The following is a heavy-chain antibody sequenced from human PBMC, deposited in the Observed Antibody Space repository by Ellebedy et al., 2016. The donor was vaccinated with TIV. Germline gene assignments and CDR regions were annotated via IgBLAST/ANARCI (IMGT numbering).Heavy chain of an antibody. J-gene: IGHJ2*01. CDR1: GGTFSSYA. V-gene: IGHV1-69*13. D-gene: IGHD2-2*01. CDR2: IIPIFGTA. Sequence: SVKVSXXASGGTFSSYAISWVRQAPGQGLEWMGGIIPIFGTANYAQKFQGRVTITADESTSTAYMELSSLRSEDTAVYYCANMRPPRYFDLWGRGTLVTVSS. CDR3: ANMRPPRYFDL.